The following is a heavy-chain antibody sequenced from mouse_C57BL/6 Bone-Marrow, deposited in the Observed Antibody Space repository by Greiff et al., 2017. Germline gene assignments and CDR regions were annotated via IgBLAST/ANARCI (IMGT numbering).Heavy chain of an antibody. CDR2: INYDGSST. J-gene: IGHJ4*01. D-gene: IGHD2-4*01. V-gene: IGHV5-16*01. CDR1: GFTFSDYY. CDR3: AREGTMINYYAMDY. Sequence: EVQVVESEGGLVQPGSSMKLSCTASGFTFSDYYMAWVRQVPEKGLEWVANINYDGSSTYYLDSLKSRFIISRDNAKNILYLQMSSLKSEDTATYYCAREGTMINYYAMDYWGQGTSVTVSS.